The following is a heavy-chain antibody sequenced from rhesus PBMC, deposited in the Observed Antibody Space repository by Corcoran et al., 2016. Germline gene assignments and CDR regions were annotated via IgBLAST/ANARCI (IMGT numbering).Heavy chain of an antibody. Sequence: QVQLQESGPGLVKPSETLSLTCAVSGGSCRSYWWGWLRPPPGKGLAWIGSIYGSSGSTEYNPSLKSRVTISGDTSKKQFSLKLRSVTAADTAVYYCARSHNTWSDYWGQGLLVTVSS. D-gene: IGHD1-38*01. J-gene: IGHJ4*01. CDR1: GGSCRSYW. V-gene: IGHV4-160*01. CDR3: ARSHNTWSDY. CDR2: IYGSSGST.